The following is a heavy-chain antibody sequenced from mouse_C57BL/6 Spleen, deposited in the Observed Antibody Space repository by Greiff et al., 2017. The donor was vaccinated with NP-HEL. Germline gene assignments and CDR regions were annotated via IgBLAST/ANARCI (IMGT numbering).Heavy chain of an antibody. CDR1: GYAFSSSW. J-gene: IGHJ4*01. CDR3: ARSGTTVVYYAMDY. D-gene: IGHD1-1*01. Sequence: VQLQQSGPELVKPGASVKISCKASGYAFSSSWMNWVKQRPGKGLEWIGRIYPGDGDTNYNGKFKGKATLTADKSSSTAYMQLSSLTSEDSAVYFCARSGTTVVYYAMDYWGQGTSVTVSS. CDR2: IYPGDGDT. V-gene: IGHV1-82*01.